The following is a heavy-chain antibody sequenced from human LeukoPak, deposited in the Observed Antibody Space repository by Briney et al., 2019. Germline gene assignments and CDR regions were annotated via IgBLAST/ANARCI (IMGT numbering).Heavy chain of an antibody. V-gene: IGHV1-46*01. CDR1: GYTFTSYY. CDR2: INPSGGST. CDR3: ARGTGYSSGWYGTCFDY. J-gene: IGHJ4*02. D-gene: IGHD6-19*01. Sequence: ASVKVSCKASGYTFTSYYMHWVRQAPGQGLEWMGIINPSGGSTSYAQKFQGRVTMTRDMSTSTVYMELSSLRSEDTAVYYCARGTGYSSGWYGTCFDYWGQGTLVTASS.